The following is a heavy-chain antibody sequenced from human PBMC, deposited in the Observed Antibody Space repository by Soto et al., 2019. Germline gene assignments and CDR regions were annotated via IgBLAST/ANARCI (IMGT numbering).Heavy chain of an antibody. CDR3: AAVPRFRCVHA. D-gene: IGHD6-19*01. Sequence: SQTNPLTCAISGDSVSSDSAAWIWIRQSPSRGLEWLGRTYYRSNWSNDYALSVKSRITINPDTSKNHFSLQLFSVTPEDTAVYFCAAVPRFRCVHAWGNGTPVTVPQ. CDR1: GDSVSSDSAA. V-gene: IGHV6-1*01. CDR2: TYYRSNWSN. J-gene: IGHJ6*04.